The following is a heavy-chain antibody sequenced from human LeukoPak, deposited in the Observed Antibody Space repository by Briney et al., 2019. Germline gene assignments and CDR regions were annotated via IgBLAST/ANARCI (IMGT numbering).Heavy chain of an antibody. D-gene: IGHD1-26*01. CDR1: GFTFSDYY. Sequence: GGSLRLSCAASGFTFSDYYMSWIRQAPGKGLEWVSYISSSGSTIYYADSAKGRFTISRDNAKNSLYLQMNSLRAEDTAVYYCARELGEWELPLVSGVWGQGTLVTVSS. CDR2: ISSSGSTI. V-gene: IGHV3-11*01. CDR3: ARELGEWELPLVSGV. J-gene: IGHJ4*02.